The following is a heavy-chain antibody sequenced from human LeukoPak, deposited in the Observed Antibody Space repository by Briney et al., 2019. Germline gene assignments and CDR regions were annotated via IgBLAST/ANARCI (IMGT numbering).Heavy chain of an antibody. J-gene: IGHJ4*02. CDR3: ATRRDGYAYFDY. Sequence: SGGSLRISCAASGFTFSSYGLSSVRQAPKIGQQWVSGVSSSGSSTYYADSVKGRFTISRDNSKNTLYLQMNSLRDEDTAVYYCATRRDGYAYFDYWGQGTLVTVSS. CDR2: VSSSGSST. CDR1: GFTFSSYG. V-gene: IGHV3-23*01. D-gene: IGHD5-24*01.